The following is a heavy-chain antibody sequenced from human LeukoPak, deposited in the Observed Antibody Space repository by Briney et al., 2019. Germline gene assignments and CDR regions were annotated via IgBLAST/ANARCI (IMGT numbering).Heavy chain of an antibody. CDR2: INPNSGGT. Sequence: GASVKVSCKASGYTLTGYYMHWVRQAPGQGLEWMGWINPNSGGTNYAQKFQGRVTMTRDTSISTAYMELSRLRSDDTAVYYCARDNELRYFDWSPRYYYYYYMDVWGKGTTVTVSS. J-gene: IGHJ6*03. CDR1: GYTLTGYY. CDR3: ARDNELRYFDWSPRYYYYYYMDV. V-gene: IGHV1-2*02. D-gene: IGHD3-9*01.